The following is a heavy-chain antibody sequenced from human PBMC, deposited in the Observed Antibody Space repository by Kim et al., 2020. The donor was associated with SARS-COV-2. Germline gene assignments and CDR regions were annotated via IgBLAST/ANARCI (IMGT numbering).Heavy chain of an antibody. CDR1: GGSISSYY. CDR3: ARSMNTAMVMA. D-gene: IGHD5-18*01. CDR2: IYYSGST. Sequence: SETLSLTCTVSGGSISSYYWSWIRQPPGKGLEWIGYIYYSGSTNYNPSLKSRVTISVDTSKNQFSLKLSSVTAADTAVYYCARSMNTAMVMAWGQGTLVT. J-gene: IGHJ4*02. V-gene: IGHV4-59*13.